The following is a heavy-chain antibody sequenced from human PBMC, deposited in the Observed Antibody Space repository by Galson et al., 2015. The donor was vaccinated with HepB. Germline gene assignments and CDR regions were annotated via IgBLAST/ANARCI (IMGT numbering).Heavy chain of an antibody. CDR3: ASDGGTPLVAIDY. D-gene: IGHD1-1*01. CDR2: INNDGSTT. CDR1: GFPLNSYW. V-gene: IGHV3-74*01. J-gene: IGHJ4*02. Sequence: FLKPSCATSGFPLNSYWLHWVREVPGKGLVWVSRINNDGSTTWYADSVKGRLTISRDNTKNTHYLQMNSLKTEDTAVYYCASDGGTPLVAIDYWGQGTLVTVSS.